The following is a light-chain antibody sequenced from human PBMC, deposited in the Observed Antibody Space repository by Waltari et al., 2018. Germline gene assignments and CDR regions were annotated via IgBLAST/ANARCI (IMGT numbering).Light chain of an antibody. CDR2: EVS. Sequence: EIVMTQTPLSLSVTPGDPASISCKSNQSLLHPDGQTSLYWYLHKAGHSPQLLIYEVSTRFSGVPDRFSGSGSGTDFTLKISRVEAEDVGFYYCMQGVNLPLTFGGGTKVEI. V-gene: IGKV2-29*02. CDR3: MQGVNLPLT. CDR1: QSLLHPDGQTS. J-gene: IGKJ4*01.